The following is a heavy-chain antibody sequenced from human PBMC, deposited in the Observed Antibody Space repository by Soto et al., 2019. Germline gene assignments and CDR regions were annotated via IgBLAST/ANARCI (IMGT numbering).Heavy chain of an antibody. CDR2: IYHSGST. CDR1: SGSISSSNW. CDR3: ATILANSYYFDY. V-gene: IGHV4-4*02. J-gene: IGHJ4*02. Sequence: PSETLSLTCAVSSGSISSSNWWSWVRQPPGKGLEWIGEIYHSGSTNYNPSLKSRVTISVDKSKNQFSLKLSSVTAADTAVYYCATILANSYYFDYWGQGTLVTVSS. D-gene: IGHD3-3*01.